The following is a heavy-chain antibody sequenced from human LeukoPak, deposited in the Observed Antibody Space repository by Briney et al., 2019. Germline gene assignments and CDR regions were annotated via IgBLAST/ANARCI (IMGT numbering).Heavy chain of an antibody. J-gene: IGHJ4*02. Sequence: ASVKVSYEASGYTFTGYYMHWVRQAPGQGLEWMGWINPNSGGTNYAQKFQGRVTMTRDTSISTAYMELSRLRSDDTAVYYCARVRGYSYGPTFDYWGQGTLVTVSS. CDR1: GYTFTGYY. CDR2: INPNSGGT. V-gene: IGHV1-2*02. D-gene: IGHD5-18*01. CDR3: ARVRGYSYGPTFDY.